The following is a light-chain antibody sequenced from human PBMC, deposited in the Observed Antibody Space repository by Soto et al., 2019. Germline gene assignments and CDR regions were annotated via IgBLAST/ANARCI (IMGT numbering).Light chain of an antibody. Sequence: QTVVTQEPSLTVSPGGTVTLTCASNTGAVTSSYYPSWFQQKPGQPPTSLIYSATNKHSSTPARFSGSLLGGQAALTLSGALPEDEAEYYCLIYDGGPWVCGGGTKLHVL. V-gene: IGLV7-43*01. CDR1: TGAVTSSYY. J-gene: IGLJ3*02. CDR2: SAT. CDR3: LIYDGGPWV.